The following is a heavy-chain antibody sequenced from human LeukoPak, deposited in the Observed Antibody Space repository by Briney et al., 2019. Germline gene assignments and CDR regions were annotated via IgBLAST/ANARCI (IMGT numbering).Heavy chain of an antibody. CDR1: GFTFSAYW. D-gene: IGHD3-10*01. CDR2: INNDGTAT. V-gene: IGHV3-74*01. CDR3: AKGQAMVRRVIVY. J-gene: IGHJ4*02. Sequence: HAGGSLRLSCAASGFTFSAYWMHWVRHVPGKGLVWVSRINNDGTATFFADSVKGRFTISRDNAKNTLYLQMDSLRAEDTAMYYCAKGQAMVRRVIVYWGQGTLVTVSS.